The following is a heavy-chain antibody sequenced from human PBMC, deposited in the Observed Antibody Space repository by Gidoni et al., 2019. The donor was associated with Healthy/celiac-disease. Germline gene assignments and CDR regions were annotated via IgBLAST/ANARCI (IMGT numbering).Heavy chain of an antibody. D-gene: IGHD6-19*01. V-gene: IGHV3-23*01. CDR2: ISGSGGRT. CDR1: GLPFSSYA. CDR3: ANPRLVAGLYGMDV. J-gene: IGHJ6*02. Sequence: EVQLLESGGGLVQPGGSLRLPCAASGLPFSSYAMSWGRQAPGKGMEGVSAISGSGGRTYYADSGKGRSTIARDNSKNTLYLQMNSLRAEDTAVYYCANPRLVAGLYGMDVWGQGTTVTVSS.